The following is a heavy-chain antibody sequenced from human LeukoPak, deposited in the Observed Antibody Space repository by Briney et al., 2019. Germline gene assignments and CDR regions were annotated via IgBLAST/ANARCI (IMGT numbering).Heavy chain of an antibody. Sequence: GGSLRLSCAASGFTFSSYAMYWVRQAPGKGLEWVSTISGSGDRTYYADSVKGRFTISRDNSKNTLYLQMSSLRAEDTAVYYCATYRQVLLPFESWGQGTLVTVSS. CDR3: ATYRQVLLPFES. J-gene: IGHJ4*02. V-gene: IGHV3-23*01. D-gene: IGHD2-8*02. CDR1: GFTFSSYA. CDR2: ISGSGDRT.